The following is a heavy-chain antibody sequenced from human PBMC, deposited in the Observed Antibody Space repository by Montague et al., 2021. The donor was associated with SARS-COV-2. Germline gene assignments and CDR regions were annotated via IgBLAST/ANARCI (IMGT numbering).Heavy chain of an antibody. J-gene: IGHJ4*02. V-gene: IGHV5-51*01. CDR2: INPGDSDT. CDR1: GYRFTSYW. D-gene: IGHD5-24*01. Sequence: QSGAEVKKPGESLKISCEGSGYRFTSYWIGWVRQMPGKGLEWMGIINPGDSDTRYSPSFQGQVTISVDKSISTAYQQWSSLKASDTAMYYCARLDGYNLRGFDYWGQGILVTVSS. CDR3: ARLDGYNLRGFDY.